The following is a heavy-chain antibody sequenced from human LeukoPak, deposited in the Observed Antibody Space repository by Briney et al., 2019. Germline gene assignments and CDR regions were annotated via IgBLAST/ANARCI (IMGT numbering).Heavy chain of an antibody. CDR2: MNPNSGNT. Sequence: GASVKVSCKASGYTFTSYDINRVRQATGQGLEWMGWMNPNSGNTGYAQKFQGRVTMTRNTSISTAYMELSSLRSDDTAVYYCTKGFLTALGAWGQGTLVTVSS. V-gene: IGHV1-8*01. CDR1: GYTFTSYD. CDR3: TKGFLTALGA. J-gene: IGHJ4*02. D-gene: IGHD3-3*02.